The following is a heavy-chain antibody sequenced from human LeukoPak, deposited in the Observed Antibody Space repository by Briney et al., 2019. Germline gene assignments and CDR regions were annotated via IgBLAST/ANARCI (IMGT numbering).Heavy chain of an antibody. CDR3: AKDIGDGDHDY. Sequence: GGSLRLSCAACGFTFSNYGMHWVRQTPGKGLEWVAVISYDGSDKYYVDSVKGRFTISRDNSKNTLYLQMNSLRAEDTAVYYCAKDIGDGDHDYWGQGTLVTVSS. CDR2: ISYDGSDK. V-gene: IGHV3-30*18. J-gene: IGHJ4*02. D-gene: IGHD4-17*01. CDR1: GFTFSNYG.